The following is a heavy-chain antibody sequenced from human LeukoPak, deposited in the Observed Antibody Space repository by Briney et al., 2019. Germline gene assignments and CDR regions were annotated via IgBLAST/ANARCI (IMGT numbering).Heavy chain of an antibody. Sequence: ASVKVSCKASGYRFTHYYMHWVRQAPGQGLEWMGWINPNNGATEYAQKFQGRVTMTRDTSLTTAYMELTRLQSDDTAVYFCARDLTGGASYWGQGTLVTVSS. CDR1: GYRFTHYY. CDR3: ARDLTGGASY. J-gene: IGHJ4*02. V-gene: IGHV1-2*02. CDR2: INPNNGAT. D-gene: IGHD7-27*01.